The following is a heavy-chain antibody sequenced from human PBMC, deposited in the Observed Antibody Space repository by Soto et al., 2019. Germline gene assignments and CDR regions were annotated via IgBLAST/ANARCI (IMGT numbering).Heavy chain of an antibody. J-gene: IGHJ5*02. CDR3: VRDGSKTLRDWFDP. D-gene: IGHD3-10*01. V-gene: IGHV4-4*07. Sequence: SETLSRTWIVSGGSISDFYWSWIRKTAGKGLEWMGRVYATGTTDYNPSLRSRVAMSVDISRKTFSLRLTSVTAADTGMYYCVRDGSKTLRDWFDPWGQGKLVTVSS. CDR1: GGSISDFY. CDR2: VYATGTT.